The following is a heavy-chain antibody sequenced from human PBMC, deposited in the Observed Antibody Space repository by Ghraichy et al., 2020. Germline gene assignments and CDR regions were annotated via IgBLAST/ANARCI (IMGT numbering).Heavy chain of an antibody. CDR3: AREGGDHYSRCPNY. CDR2: IKHDGSDK. V-gene: IGHV3-7*01. D-gene: IGHD6-13*01. Sequence: GGSLRLSCAASGFSFSDYWMTWVRQAPGQGLEWVAGIKHDGSDKYYVDSVKGRFTISRDNAKNSLYLQMNGLRAEDTAVYYCAREGGDHYSRCPNYWGQGTLVTVSS. CDR1: GFSFSDYW. J-gene: IGHJ4*02.